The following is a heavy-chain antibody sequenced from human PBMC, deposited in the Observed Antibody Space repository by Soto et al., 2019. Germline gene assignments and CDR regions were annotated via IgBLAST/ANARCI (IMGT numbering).Heavy chain of an antibody. Sequence: RCVLQTPGKGLEWVSAISTSGASTSFADSVEGRFTISRDNSENTLYLQMSSLRVEDTAVYYCAKGDSGWLLCYFDIWGEGILVTVPS. J-gene: IGHJ4*02. CDR3: AKGDSGWLLCYFDI. V-gene: IGHV3-23*01. CDR2: ISTSGAST. D-gene: IGHD6-19*01.